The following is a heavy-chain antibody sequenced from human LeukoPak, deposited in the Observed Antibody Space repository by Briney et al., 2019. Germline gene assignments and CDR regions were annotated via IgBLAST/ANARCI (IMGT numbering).Heavy chain of an antibody. D-gene: IGHD2-21*01. Sequence: GGSLRLSCAASGFTFSSYGMHWVRQAPGKGLEWVAVISYDGSNKYYADSVKGRFTISRDNSKNTLYLQMNSLRAEDTAVYYCAKASSGDQYYYYYYMDVWGKGTTVTVSS. CDR3: AKASSGDQYYYYYYMDV. J-gene: IGHJ6*03. CDR2: ISYDGSNK. V-gene: IGHV3-30*18. CDR1: GFTFSSYG.